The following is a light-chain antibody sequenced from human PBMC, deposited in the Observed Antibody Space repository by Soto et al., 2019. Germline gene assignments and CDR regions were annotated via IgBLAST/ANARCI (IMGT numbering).Light chain of an antibody. Sequence: QSVLTQPPSVSGSPGQSVTITCTGTSSDVGTYNRVSWYQQPPGTAPKLIIYEVNNRPSGVPDRFSGSKSGNTASLTISGLQAEDEADYHCSVYTPTSSRVVFGGGTKLTVL. V-gene: IGLV2-18*01. CDR2: EVN. CDR1: SSDVGTYNR. J-gene: IGLJ2*01. CDR3: SVYTPTSSRVV.